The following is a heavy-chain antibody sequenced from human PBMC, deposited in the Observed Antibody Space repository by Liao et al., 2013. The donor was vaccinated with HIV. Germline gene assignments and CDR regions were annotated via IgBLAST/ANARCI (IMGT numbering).Heavy chain of an antibody. CDR1: GVSIRSGSYC. D-gene: IGHD3-16*01. CDR3: AREGDWIYLDY. J-gene: IGHJ4*02. Sequence: QVQLQESGPGLVKPSQTLSLTCTVSGVSIRSGSYCWSWIRQPAGKGLEWIGRIYISGSTNYNPSLKSRVTISIDTSKNQFALKLSSVTAADTAVYYCAREGDWIYLDYWGQGTLVTVSS. V-gene: IGHV4-61*02. CDR2: IYISGST.